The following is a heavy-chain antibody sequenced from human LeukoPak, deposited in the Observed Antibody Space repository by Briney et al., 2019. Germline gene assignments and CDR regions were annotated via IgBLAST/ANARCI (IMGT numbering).Heavy chain of an antibody. CDR2: INQDGRKK. D-gene: IGHD6-19*01. CDR3: ARDEHSSGWYLPPYYYYGMDV. CDR1: GFIFDSLW. J-gene: IGHJ6*02. Sequence: GGSLRLSCAASGFIFDSLWMTWVRQAPGKGLEWVANINQDGRKKYYVDSVKGRFTISRDNAKNSLYLQMNSLRAEDTAVYYCARDEHSSGWYLPPYYYYGMDVWGQGTTVTVSS. V-gene: IGHV3-7*05.